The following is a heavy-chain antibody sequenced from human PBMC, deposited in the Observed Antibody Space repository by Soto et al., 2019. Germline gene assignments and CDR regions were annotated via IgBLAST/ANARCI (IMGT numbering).Heavy chain of an antibody. D-gene: IGHD6-19*01. CDR2: ISGSGGST. CDR3: ASRSSGWYFDY. Sequence: EVQLLESGGGLVQPGGSLRLSCAASGFTFSSYAMNWVRQGPGKGLEWVSVISGSGGSTYYADSVKGRFTISRYNSKNTLHLQMTSLRAEDTAVYYCASRSSGWYFDYWGQGTLVTVSS. V-gene: IGHV3-23*01. CDR1: GFTFSSYA. J-gene: IGHJ4*02.